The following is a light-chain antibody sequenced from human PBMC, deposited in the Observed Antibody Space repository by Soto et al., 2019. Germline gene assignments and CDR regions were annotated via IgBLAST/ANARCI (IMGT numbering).Light chain of an antibody. J-gene: IGKJ1*01. V-gene: IGKV2-28*01. CDR1: QSLLHSNGYNY. CDR2: LGS. CDR3: MQALQTPPA. Sequence: DIVMTQSPLSLPVTPGESASISCRSSQSLLHSNGYNYLDWYLQKPGQSPRLLMYLGSNRAPGVPDRFSGSGSGTDFTLKISRVEAEDVGVYYCMQALQTPPAFGLGTKVEIK.